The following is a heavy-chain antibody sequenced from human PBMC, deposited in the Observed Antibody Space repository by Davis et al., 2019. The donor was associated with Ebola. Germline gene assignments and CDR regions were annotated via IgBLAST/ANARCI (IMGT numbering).Heavy chain of an antibody. V-gene: IGHV3-23*01. D-gene: IGHD6-19*01. CDR2: LSGSGGTA. CDR3: AKGDSGWSTPIDY. J-gene: IGHJ4*02. CDR1: GFTFTNHV. Sequence: GGSLRLSCAASGFTFTNHVMSWVRQAPGKGLEWVSGLSGSGGTAHYADSVKGRFTISRDNSKNTLYLQMNSLRAEDTAVYYCAKGDSGWSTPIDYWGQGTLVTVSS.